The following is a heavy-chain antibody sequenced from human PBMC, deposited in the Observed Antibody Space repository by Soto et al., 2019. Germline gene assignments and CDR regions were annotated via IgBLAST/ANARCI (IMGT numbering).Heavy chain of an antibody. CDR3: ARARVPGSSWLVYYFDF. D-gene: IGHD6-13*01. Sequence: LRLSCAASGFTFSDYYMSWIRQAPGKGLEWISYISSGSRYINYADSVKGRFTISRDNSKNTLYLQMNSLRAEDTAVYYCARARVPGSSWLVYYFDFWGQGSLVTVS. CDR1: GFTFSDYY. V-gene: IGHV3-11*06. CDR2: ISSGSRYI. J-gene: IGHJ4*02.